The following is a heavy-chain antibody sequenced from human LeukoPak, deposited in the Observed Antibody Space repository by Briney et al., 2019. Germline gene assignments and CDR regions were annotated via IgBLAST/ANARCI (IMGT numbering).Heavy chain of an antibody. J-gene: IGHJ6*03. Sequence: SETLSLTCAVSGGSFSGYYWSWIRQPPGKGLEWIGEINHSGSTNYNPSLKSRVTISVDTSKNQFSLKLSSVTAADTAVYYCARGSRITMVRGVIIRATTHYYYMDVWGKGTTVTVSS. CDR3: ARGSRITMVRGVIIRATTHYYYMDV. CDR1: GGSFSGYY. CDR2: INHSGST. V-gene: IGHV4-34*01. D-gene: IGHD3-10*01.